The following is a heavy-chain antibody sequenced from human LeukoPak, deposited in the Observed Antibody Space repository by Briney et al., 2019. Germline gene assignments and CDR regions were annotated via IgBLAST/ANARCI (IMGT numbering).Heavy chain of an antibody. V-gene: IGHV4-38-2*02. D-gene: IGHD6-6*01. J-gene: IGHJ6*03. CDR2: IDHSGST. CDR1: GYSISSGYY. CDR3: ARVRGSSSFPKYSYYYYYMDV. Sequence: SETLSLTCTVSGYSISSGYYWGWIRQPPGKGLEWTGSIDHSGSTYYNPSLKSRVTISVDTSKNQFSLKLSSVAAADTAVYYCARVRGSSSFPKYSYYYYYMDVWGKGTTVTVSS.